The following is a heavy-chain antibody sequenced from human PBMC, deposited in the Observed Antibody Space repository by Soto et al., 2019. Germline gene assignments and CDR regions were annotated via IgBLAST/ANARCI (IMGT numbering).Heavy chain of an antibody. J-gene: IGHJ4*02. CDR1: GGSFSGYY. D-gene: IGHD6-6*01. Sequence: PSETLSLTCAVYGGSFSGYYWSWIRQPPGKGLEWIGEINHSGSTNYNPSLKSRVTISVDTSKNQFSLKLSSVTAADTAVYYCARGSARPRFDYWRQGTLVTVSS. CDR2: INHSGST. V-gene: IGHV4-34*01. CDR3: ARGSARPRFDY.